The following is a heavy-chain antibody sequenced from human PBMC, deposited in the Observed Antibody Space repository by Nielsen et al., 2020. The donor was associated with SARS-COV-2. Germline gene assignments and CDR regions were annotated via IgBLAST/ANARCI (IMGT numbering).Heavy chain of an antibody. D-gene: IGHD6-6*01. V-gene: IGHV3-23*01. CDR3: TSAPRSSVPPPWDY. CDR1: GFTFSSYT. CDR2: ISASGSTT. J-gene: IGHJ4*02. Sequence: GGSLRFSCAASGFTFSSYTLSWVRQTPGKGLEWVAGISASGSTTDYADSVKGRFAISRDNSGNTLYLHMNSLRAEDTAVYYCTSAPRSSVPPPWDYWGQGILVTVSS.